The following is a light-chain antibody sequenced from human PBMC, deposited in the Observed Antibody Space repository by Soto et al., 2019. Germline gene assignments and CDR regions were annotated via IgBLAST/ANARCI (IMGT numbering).Light chain of an antibody. Sequence: QSALTQPASVSGSPGQSITISCTASRSDVGTYNLVSWYQQHPGKAPKLVIYEVTKRPSVASNRFSGSKSGNTASLTISALQAEDEADYYCCSYTRSDTVVFGGGTKLTVL. CDR2: EVT. J-gene: IGLJ2*01. CDR3: CSYTRSDTVV. V-gene: IGLV2-23*02. CDR1: RSDVGTYNL.